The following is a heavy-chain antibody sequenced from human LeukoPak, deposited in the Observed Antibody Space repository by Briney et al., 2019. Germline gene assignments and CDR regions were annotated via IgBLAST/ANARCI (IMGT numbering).Heavy chain of an antibody. CDR1: GGSISSYY. CDR2: SYTSGST. CDR3: ARDSGCSGGSCYSPHYYYGMDV. Sequence: PSETLSLTCTVSGGSISSYYWSWIRQPAGKGLEWIGRSYTSGSTNYNPSLKSRVTMSVDTSKNQFSLKLSSVTAADTAVYYCARDSGCSGGSCYSPHYYYGMDVWGQGTTVTVSS. V-gene: IGHV4-4*07. J-gene: IGHJ6*02. D-gene: IGHD2-15*01.